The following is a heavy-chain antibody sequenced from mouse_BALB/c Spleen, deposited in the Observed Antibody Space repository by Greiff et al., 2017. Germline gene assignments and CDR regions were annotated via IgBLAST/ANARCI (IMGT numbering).Heavy chain of an antibody. D-gene: IGHD2-10*02. CDR1: GYTFTSYT. V-gene: IGHV1-4*01. CDR3: ARWYGNYYFDY. Sequence: VKLVESGAELARPGASVKMSCKASGYTFTSYTMHWVKQRPGQGLEWIGYINPSSGYTNYNQKFKDKATLTADKSSSTAYMQLSSLTSEDSAVYYCARWYGNYYFDYWGQGTTLTVSS. CDR2: INPSSGYT. J-gene: IGHJ2*01.